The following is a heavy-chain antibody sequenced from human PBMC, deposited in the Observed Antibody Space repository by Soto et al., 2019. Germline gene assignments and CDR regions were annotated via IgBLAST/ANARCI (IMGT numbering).Heavy chain of an antibody. Sequence: GGSLRLSCAASGFTFSSYAMSWVRQAPGKGLEWVSAISGSGGGTYYADSVKGRFTISRDNSKNTLYLQMNSLRAEDTAVYYCAKNPMVRGLEPYYYYMDVWGKGTTVTVSS. V-gene: IGHV3-23*01. CDR3: AKNPMVRGLEPYYYYMDV. D-gene: IGHD3-10*01. CDR1: GFTFSSYA. J-gene: IGHJ6*03. CDR2: ISGSGGGT.